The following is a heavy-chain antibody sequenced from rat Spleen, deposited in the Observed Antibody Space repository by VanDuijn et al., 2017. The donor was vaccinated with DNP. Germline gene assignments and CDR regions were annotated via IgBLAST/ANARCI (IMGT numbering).Heavy chain of an antibody. CDR1: GFSLASYG. CDR2: ISSGGST. CDR3: TRYNSGYAMDA. Sequence: QVQLKESGPGLVQPSQTLSLACTVSGFSLASYGVSWVRQPPGKGLAWIAAISSGGSTYYNSALKSRLSISRDTSKSQVFLKMNSLQTEDTAIYFCTRYNSGYAMDAWGQGTSVTVSS. D-gene: IGHD4-3*01. V-gene: IGHV2S8*01. J-gene: IGHJ4*01.